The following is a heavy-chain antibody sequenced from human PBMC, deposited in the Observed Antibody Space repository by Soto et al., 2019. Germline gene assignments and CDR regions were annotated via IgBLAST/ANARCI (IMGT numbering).Heavy chain of an antibody. D-gene: IGHD2-2*01. Sequence: QVQLQQWGAGLLKPSETLSLTCAVYGGYFSDYYWSWIRQPPGKGLEWIGEINHSGSTNYHPSLKSRVTISEDTSKNQFSLKLSSVTAADTAVYYCARQSCSSSSCYFDYWGQGTLFTDSS. CDR3: ARQSCSSSSCYFDY. J-gene: IGHJ4*02. CDR2: INHSGST. V-gene: IGHV4-34*01. CDR1: GGYFSDYY.